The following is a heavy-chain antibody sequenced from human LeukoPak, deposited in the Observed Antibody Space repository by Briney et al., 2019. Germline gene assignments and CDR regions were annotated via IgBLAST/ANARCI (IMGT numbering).Heavy chain of an antibody. D-gene: IGHD3-22*01. CDR2: ISSSSSYI. CDR1: GFTFSSYS. Sequence: PVGSLRLSCAASGFTFSSYSMNWVRQAPGKGLEWVSSISSSSSYIYYADSVKDRFTISRDNAKNSLYLQMNSLRAEDTAVYYCARDSRIKYYYDSSGYGDAFDIWGQGTMVAVSS. V-gene: IGHV3-21*01. CDR3: ARDSRIKYYYDSSGYGDAFDI. J-gene: IGHJ3*02.